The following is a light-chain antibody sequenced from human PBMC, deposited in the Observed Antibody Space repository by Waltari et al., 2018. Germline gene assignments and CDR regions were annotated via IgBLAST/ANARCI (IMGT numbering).Light chain of an antibody. CDR3: QVWDTSSAPYV. CDR2: HDS. V-gene: IGLV3-21*01. J-gene: IGLJ1*01. Sequence: SYVLTQPPSVSVAPGKTARITCGGNNIESRSGHWYQQKAGQAPVLVIQHDSDRPSGIPDRISGSNSGNTATLTITRVEVGDEADYYCQVWDTSSAPYVFGPGTKVSVL. CDR1: NIESRS.